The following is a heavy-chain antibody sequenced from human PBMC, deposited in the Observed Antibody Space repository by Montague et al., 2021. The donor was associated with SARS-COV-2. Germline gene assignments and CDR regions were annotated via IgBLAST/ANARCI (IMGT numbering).Heavy chain of an antibody. V-gene: IGHV4-34*01. CDR1: GGSLSGYY. D-gene: IGHD1-1*01. CDR3: ARLETYYYYGMDV. Sequence: SETLSLTCAVYGGSLSGYYWSWIRQPPGKGLEWIGSIYYSGSTYYNPSLKSRVTISVDTSKNQFSLKLSSVTAADTAVYYCARLETYYYYGMDVWGQGTTVTVSS. J-gene: IGHJ6*02. CDR2: IYYSGST.